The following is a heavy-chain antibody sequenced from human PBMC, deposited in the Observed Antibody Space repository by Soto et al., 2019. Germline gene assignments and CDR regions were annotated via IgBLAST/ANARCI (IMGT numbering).Heavy chain of an antibody. Sequence: GGSLRLSCAASGFTFSSYEMNWIRQAPGKGLEWVPYISSSGTTVHYADSVKGRFTISRDNAKNSLFLQMNSLRAEDTALYYCARAGVYWGQGTLVTVSS. CDR3: ARAGVY. J-gene: IGHJ4*02. D-gene: IGHD2-8*01. V-gene: IGHV3-48*03. CDR2: ISSSGTTV. CDR1: GFTFSSYE.